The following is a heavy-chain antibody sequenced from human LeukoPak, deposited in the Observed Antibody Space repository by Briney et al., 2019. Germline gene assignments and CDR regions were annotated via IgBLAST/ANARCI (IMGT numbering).Heavy chain of an antibody. D-gene: IGHD2-2*01. Sequence: KSGGSLRLSYAASGFTFSSYSMNWVRQAPGKGLEWVSSISSSSSYIYYADSVKGRFTISRDNAKNSLYLQMNSLRAEDTAVYYCARVGCSSTSCLGVFDYWGQGTLVTVSS. CDR1: GFTFSSYS. J-gene: IGHJ4*02. V-gene: IGHV3-21*01. CDR2: ISSSSSYI. CDR3: ARVGCSSTSCLGVFDY.